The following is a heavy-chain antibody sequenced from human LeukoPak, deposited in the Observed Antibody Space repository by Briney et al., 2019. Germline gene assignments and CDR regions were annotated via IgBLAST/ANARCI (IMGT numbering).Heavy chain of an antibody. CDR1: GGSISSSSYY. V-gene: IGHV4-39*01. CDR3: ARRGGSMVRVEDY. J-gene: IGHJ4*02. CDR2: IYYSGST. Sequence: SETLSLTCTVSGGSISSSSYYWGWIRQPPGKGLEWIGSIYYSGSTYYNPSLKSRVTISVDTSKNQFSLKLSSVTAADTAVYYCARRGGSMVRVEDYWGQGTLVTVSS. D-gene: IGHD3-10*01.